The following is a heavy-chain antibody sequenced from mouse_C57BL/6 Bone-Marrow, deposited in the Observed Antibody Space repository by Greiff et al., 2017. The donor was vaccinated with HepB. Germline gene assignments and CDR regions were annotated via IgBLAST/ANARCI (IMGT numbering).Heavy chain of an antibody. J-gene: IGHJ4*01. CDR1: GYTFTDYY. Sequence: EVKLMESGPVLVKPGASVKMSCKASGYTFTDYYMNWVKQSHGKSLEWIGVINPYNGGTSYNQKFKGKATLTVDKSSSTAYMELNSLTSEDSAVYYCAKEGYYGNYVGGDYWGQGTSVTVSS. V-gene: IGHV1-19*01. D-gene: IGHD2-1*01. CDR2: INPYNGGT. CDR3: AKEGYYGNYVGGDY.